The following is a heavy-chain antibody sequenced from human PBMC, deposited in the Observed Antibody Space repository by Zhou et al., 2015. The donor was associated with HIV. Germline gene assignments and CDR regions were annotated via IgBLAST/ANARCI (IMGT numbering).Heavy chain of an antibody. CDR2: IIPIFGTA. D-gene: IGHD1-1*01. V-gene: IGHV1-69*01. Sequence: QVQLVQSGAEVKKPGSSVKVSCKASGGTFSSYAISWVRQAPGQGLEWMGGIIPIFGTANYAQKFQGRVTITADESTSTAYMELSSLRSEDTAVYYCARSETGTTAPHYDIFDPAPWTVWGQGTTVTVSS. J-gene: IGHJ6*02. CDR3: ARSETGTTAPHYDIFDPAPWTV. CDR1: GGTFSSYA.